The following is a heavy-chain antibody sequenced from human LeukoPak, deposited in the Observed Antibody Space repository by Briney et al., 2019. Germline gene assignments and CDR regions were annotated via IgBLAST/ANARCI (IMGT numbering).Heavy chain of an antibody. CDR1: GFTFSNAW. CDR2: IKSKTDGGTT. D-gene: IGHD2-2*01. J-gene: IGHJ4*02. V-gene: IGHV3-15*07. Sequence: PGGSLRLSCAASGFTFSNAWMNWVRQAPGKGLEWVGRIKSKTDGGTTDYAAPVKGRFTISRDDSKNTLYLQMSSLKTEDTAAYYCTTDIEASDIVVVPAAPLTGGHWGQGTLVTVSS. CDR3: TTDIEASDIVVVPAAPLTGGH.